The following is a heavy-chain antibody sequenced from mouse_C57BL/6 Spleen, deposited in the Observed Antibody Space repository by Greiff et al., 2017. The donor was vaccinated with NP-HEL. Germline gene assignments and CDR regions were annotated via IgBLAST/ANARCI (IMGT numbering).Heavy chain of an antibody. CDR1: GFTFSSYA. J-gene: IGHJ3*01. CDR3: AGDSNYGAWFAY. D-gene: IGHD2-5*01. CDR2: ISDGGSYT. V-gene: IGHV5-4*01. Sequence: EVMLVESGGGLVKPGGSLKLSCAASGFTFSSYAMSWVRQTPEKRLEWVATISDGGSYTYYPDNVKGRFTISRDNAKNNLYLQMSHLKSEDTAMYYCAGDSNYGAWFAYWGQGTLVTVSA.